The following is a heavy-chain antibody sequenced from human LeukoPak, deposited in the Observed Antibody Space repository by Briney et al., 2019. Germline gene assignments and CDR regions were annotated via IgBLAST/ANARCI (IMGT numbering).Heavy chain of an antibody. CDR2: IRYDGSNK. CDR1: EFTFSSYG. D-gene: IGHD3-10*01. J-gene: IGHJ4*02. CDR3: ARAVFGELDLLFDY. V-gene: IGHV3-30*02. Sequence: GGPLRLPCAASEFTFSSYGMHWVRQAPGKGLEWVAFIRYDGSNKYYADSVKGRFTISRDNSKNTLYLQMNSLRAEDTAVYYCARAVFGELDLLFDYWGQGTLVTVSS.